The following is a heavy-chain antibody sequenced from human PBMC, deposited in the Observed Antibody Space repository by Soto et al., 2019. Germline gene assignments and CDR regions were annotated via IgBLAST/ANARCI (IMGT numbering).Heavy chain of an antibody. J-gene: IGHJ4*02. Sequence: ASVKVSCKASGYTFTSYDINWVRQATGQGLEWMGRMNPNSGNTGYARKFQGRVTMTRNTSISTAYMELSSLRSEDTAVYYCAREWNDDYIWGSYRNFDYWGQGTLVTVSS. CDR1: GYTFTSYD. CDR2: MNPNSGNT. D-gene: IGHD3-16*02. CDR3: AREWNDDYIWGSYRNFDY. V-gene: IGHV1-8*02.